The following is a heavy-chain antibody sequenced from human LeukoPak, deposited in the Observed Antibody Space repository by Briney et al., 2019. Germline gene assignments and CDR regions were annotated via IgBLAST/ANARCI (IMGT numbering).Heavy chain of an antibody. J-gene: IGHJ2*01. V-gene: IGHV3-30*03. CDR2: ISFDGTKK. D-gene: IGHD6-13*01. CDR3: ARDHVDSSSWSQYFDL. Sequence: PGGSLRLSCSASGFTVSSYGMHWVRQAPGKGLEWVAVISFDGTKKNYADAVMGRFTTSRDNYENTLDLQMNSLRREDTAVYFCARDHVDSSSWSQYFDLWGRGTLVTVSS. CDR1: GFTVSSYG.